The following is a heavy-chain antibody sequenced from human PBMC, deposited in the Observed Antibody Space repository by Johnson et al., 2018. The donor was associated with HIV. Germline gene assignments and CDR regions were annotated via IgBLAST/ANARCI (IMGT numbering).Heavy chain of an antibody. D-gene: IGHD1-26*01. CDR3: ARARGWEYAFDL. Sequence: QVQLVESGGGVVQPGRSLRLSCAASGFTFSSNYMRWVRQAPGKGLEWLSHISCDGGSPCYADCVKGRFTISRDNSKNSLFLQMNSLRAEGAAVYYCARARGWEYAFDLWGQGTMVTVSS. CDR1: GFTFSSNY. J-gene: IGHJ3*01. CDR2: ISCDGGSP. V-gene: IGHV3-NL1*01.